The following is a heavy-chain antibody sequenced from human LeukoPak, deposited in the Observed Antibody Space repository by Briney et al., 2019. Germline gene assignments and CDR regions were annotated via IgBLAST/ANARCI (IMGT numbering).Heavy chain of an antibody. Sequence: GGSLRLSCTASGFTFTTYWISWVRQAPGQGLECVANIKRDGSEKYYVDSVKGRFTIFRDDAKSSLYLQMNSLRAEDTAVYFCARVYTGNRWHFDYWGQGTLVTVSS. CDR2: IKRDGSEK. V-gene: IGHV3-7*03. CDR1: GFTFTTYW. CDR3: ARVYTGNRWHFDY. J-gene: IGHJ4*02. D-gene: IGHD2-2*02.